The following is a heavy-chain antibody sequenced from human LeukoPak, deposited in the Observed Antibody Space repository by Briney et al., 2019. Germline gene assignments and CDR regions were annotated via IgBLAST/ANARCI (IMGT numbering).Heavy chain of an antibody. Sequence: GGSLRLSCEASQFTFSRFAMSWIRQAPGTGLEWVSTLSGSGTATYYADSVKGRFTTSRDNSKDTLYLQVDNLRADDTAVYYCAKHLGSHSFLFYYMDVWGTGTSVIVSS. D-gene: IGHD2-21*01. CDR1: QFTFSRFA. J-gene: IGHJ6*03. CDR3: AKHLGSHSFLFYYMDV. CDR2: LSGSGTAT. V-gene: IGHV3-23*01.